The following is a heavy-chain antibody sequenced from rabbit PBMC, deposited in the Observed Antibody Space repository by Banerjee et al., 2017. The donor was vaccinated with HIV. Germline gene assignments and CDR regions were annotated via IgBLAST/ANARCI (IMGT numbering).Heavy chain of an antibody. CDR2: IDTGSSDNT. Sequence: QQQLEESGGGLVKPEGSLTLTCKASGFDLSSNAMCWVRQAPGKGLEWIACIDTGSSDNTYYASWAKGRFTISEPSSTTVTLQLNSLTAADTATYFCASSTGYTYAAFGLWGPGTLVTVS. CDR3: ASSTGYTYAAFGL. CDR1: GFDLSSNA. D-gene: IGHD6-1*01. V-gene: IGHV1S45*01. J-gene: IGHJ6*01.